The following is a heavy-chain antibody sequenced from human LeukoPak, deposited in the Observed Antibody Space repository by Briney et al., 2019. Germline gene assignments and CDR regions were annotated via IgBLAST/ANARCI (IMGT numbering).Heavy chain of an antibody. V-gene: IGHV3-66*01. CDR3: ARSYSNHLFGMDV. Sequence: GGSLRLSCAASGFTVSSYYMTWVRQAPGKGLEWDSVIYSGGSTYYADSVKGRVAISRDNSNNTVFLQMNIVRAEDTAVYYCARSYSNHLFGMDVWGQGTTVTVSS. CDR2: IYSGGST. J-gene: IGHJ6*02. CDR1: GFTVSSYY. D-gene: IGHD4-11*01.